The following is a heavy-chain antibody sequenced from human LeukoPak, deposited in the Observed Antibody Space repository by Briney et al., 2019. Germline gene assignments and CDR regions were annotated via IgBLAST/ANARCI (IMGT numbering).Heavy chain of an antibody. D-gene: IGHD6-6*01. CDR3: ARGVEYSSSSLGVNYYGMDV. CDR2: INPNSGGT. V-gene: IGHV1-2*06. Sequence: ASVKVSCKGSAYTFTAYYMHWVRQAPGQGLEWMGRINPNSGGTNYAQKLQGRVTMTTDTSTSTAYMELRSLRSDDTAVYYCARGVEYSSSSLGVNYYGMDVWGQGTTVTVSS. J-gene: IGHJ6*02. CDR1: AYTFTAYY.